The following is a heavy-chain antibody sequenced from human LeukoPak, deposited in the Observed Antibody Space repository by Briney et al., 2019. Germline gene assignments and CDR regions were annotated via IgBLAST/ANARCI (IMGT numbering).Heavy chain of an antibody. V-gene: IGHV4-39*07. CDR3: ASLTTAEAFDI. CDR1: GGSISTSSYY. D-gene: IGHD3-22*01. Sequence: SETLSLTCTVSGGSISTSSYYWGWVRQPPGKGLEWIGNIFYSGSTYYSPSLKSRVTISLDTSRNQFSLKLNSVTAADTAVYYCASLTTAEAFDIWGQGTMVTVSS. CDR2: IFYSGST. J-gene: IGHJ3*02.